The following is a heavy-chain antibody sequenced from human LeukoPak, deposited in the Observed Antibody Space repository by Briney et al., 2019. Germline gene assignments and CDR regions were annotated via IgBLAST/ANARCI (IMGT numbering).Heavy chain of an antibody. CDR3: ARVGGNSPIN. J-gene: IGHJ4*02. D-gene: IGHD4-23*01. CDR1: GYAFTSHY. Sequence: GASVNVSCKASGYAFTSHYMLWVRQAPGQGLEWMGIINPCGGSTSYAQKFQGRVTMTRDTSTSTVYMELSSLRSEDTAVYYCARVGGNSPINWGQGSLVTVSS. V-gene: IGHV1-46*01. CDR2: INPCGGST.